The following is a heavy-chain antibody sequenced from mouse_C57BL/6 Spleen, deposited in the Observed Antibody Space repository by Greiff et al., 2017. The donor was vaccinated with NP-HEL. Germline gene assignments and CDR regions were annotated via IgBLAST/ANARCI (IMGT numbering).Heavy chain of an antibody. J-gene: IGHJ2*01. Sequence: EVQLQQSGPGLVKPSQSLSLTCSVTGYSITSGYYWNWIRQSPGNKLEWMGYISYDGSNNYNPSLKNRISITRDTSKNQFFLKLNSVTTEDTATYYCARGDYGSTYFDYWGQGTTLTVSS. D-gene: IGHD1-1*01. V-gene: IGHV3-6*01. CDR2: ISYDGSN. CDR1: GYSITSGYY. CDR3: ARGDYGSTYFDY.